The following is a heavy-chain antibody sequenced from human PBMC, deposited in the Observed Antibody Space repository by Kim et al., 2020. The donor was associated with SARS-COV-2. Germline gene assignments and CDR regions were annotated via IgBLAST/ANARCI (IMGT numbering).Heavy chain of an antibody. D-gene: IGHD6-13*01. CDR1: GFTFSSYA. Sequence: GGSLRLSCAASGFTFSSYAMSWVRQAPGKGLEWVSAISGSGSNTYYADSVKGRFTISRDNSKNTLYLQMNSLRAEDTAVYYCAKGTIAAAESYYDYGMDVWGQGTTVTVSS. CDR2: ISGSGSNT. J-gene: IGHJ6*02. CDR3: AKGTIAAAESYYDYGMDV. V-gene: IGHV3-23*01.